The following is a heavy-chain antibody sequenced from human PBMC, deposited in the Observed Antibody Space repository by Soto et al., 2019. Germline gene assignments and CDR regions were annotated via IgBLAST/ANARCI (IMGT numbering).Heavy chain of an antibody. Sequence: PSETLSLSCAVSGYSISSGYYWGWIRQPPGKGLEWIGSIYHSGSTYYNPSLKSRVTISVDTSKNQFSLKLSSVTAADTAVYYCARSAAGTTHNYYGMDVWGQGTTVT. J-gene: IGHJ6*02. CDR1: GYSISSGYY. D-gene: IGHD6-13*01. V-gene: IGHV4-38-2*01. CDR2: IYHSGST. CDR3: ARSAAGTTHNYYGMDV.